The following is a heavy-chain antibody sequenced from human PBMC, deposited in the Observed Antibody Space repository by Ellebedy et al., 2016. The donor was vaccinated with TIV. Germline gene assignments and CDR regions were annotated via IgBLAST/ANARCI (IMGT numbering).Heavy chain of an antibody. CDR1: GDSVSSNSAA. J-gene: IGHJ4*02. V-gene: IGHV6-1*01. CDR2: TYYRSKWYN. CDR3: AQSGGYCSNTICYEYRPFYY. Sequence: MPSETLSLTCAISGDSVSSNSAAWNWIRQSPSRGLEWLGRTYYRSKWYNDYKVSVKSRISINPDTAKNQFSLQLNSVTPEDTAVYYCAQSGGYCSNTICYEYRPFYYWGQGTLVTVSS. D-gene: IGHD2-2*01.